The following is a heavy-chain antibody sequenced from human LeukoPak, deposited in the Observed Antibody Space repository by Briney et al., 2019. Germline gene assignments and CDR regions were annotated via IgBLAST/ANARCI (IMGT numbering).Heavy chain of an antibody. D-gene: IGHD2-15*01. CDR1: GFSFSNYA. CDR3: ARDFGLRCSGGTCYSVYYYGMDV. J-gene: IGHJ6*04. V-gene: IGHV3-7*03. Sequence: GGSLRLSCSASGFSFSNYAMYWVRQAPGKGLEWVANIKQGGSEEYYVDSVKGRFTISRDNAKNSLYLQMNSRRAEDTAVYYCARDFGLRCSGGTCYSVYYYGMDVWGKGTTVTVSS. CDR2: IKQGGSEE.